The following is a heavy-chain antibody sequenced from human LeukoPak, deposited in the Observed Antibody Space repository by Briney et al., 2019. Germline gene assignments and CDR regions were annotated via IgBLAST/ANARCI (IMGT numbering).Heavy chain of an antibody. J-gene: IGHJ5*02. V-gene: IGHV4-34*01. CDR2: INHSGST. Sequence: SETLSLTCAVYGGSFSGYYWSWIRQPPGKGLEWIGEINHSGSTNYNPSLKSRVTISVDTSKNQFSLKLSSVTAADTAVYYCAGKYSSGWSNWFDPWGQGTLVTVSS. CDR3: AGKYSSGWSNWFDP. CDR1: GGSFSGYY. D-gene: IGHD6-19*01.